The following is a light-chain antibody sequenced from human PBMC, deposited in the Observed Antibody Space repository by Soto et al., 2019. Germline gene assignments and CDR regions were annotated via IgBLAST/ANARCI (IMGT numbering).Light chain of an antibody. CDR1: QSVSSY. CDR3: QQRSNWPSIT. CDR2: DAS. J-gene: IGKJ5*01. V-gene: IGKV3-11*01. Sequence: EIVLTQSPATLSLSPGERATLSCRASQSVSSYLAWYQQNPGQAPRLLIYDASNRATGIPARFSGSGSGTDFTLTISSLEPEDFAVYYCQQRSNWPSITFGQSTRLQIK.